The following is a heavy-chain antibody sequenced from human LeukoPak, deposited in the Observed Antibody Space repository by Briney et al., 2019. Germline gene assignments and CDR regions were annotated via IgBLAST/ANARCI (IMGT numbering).Heavy chain of an antibody. CDR1: GDSISYFY. V-gene: IGHV4-4*07. Sequence: PSETLSLTCSVSGDSISYFYWSWIRQAAGKGLEWIGRISSSGSTDYNASLKSRVTISVDTSKNQFSLKLSSVTAADTAVYYCARDLKVTFPAKDYYDSSGYSIWSDAFDIWGQGTMVTVSS. CDR3: ARDLKVTFPAKDYYDSSGYSIWSDAFDI. D-gene: IGHD3-22*01. CDR2: ISSSGST. J-gene: IGHJ3*02.